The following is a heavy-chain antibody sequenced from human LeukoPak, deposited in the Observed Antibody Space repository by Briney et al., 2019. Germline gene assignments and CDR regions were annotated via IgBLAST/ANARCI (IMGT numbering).Heavy chain of an antibody. D-gene: IGHD3-10*02. CDR1: GFTFSHTW. J-gene: IGHJ6*04. V-gene: IGHV3-48*04. Sequence: GGTLRLSCAASGFTFSHTWMNWVREAPGKGLESVSYISSSSSTIYYAESVKGRFTISRDNAKNSLYLQMNSRRAEDTAVYYCAELGITMIGGVWGKGTTVTISS. CDR2: ISSSSSTI. CDR3: AELGITMIGGV.